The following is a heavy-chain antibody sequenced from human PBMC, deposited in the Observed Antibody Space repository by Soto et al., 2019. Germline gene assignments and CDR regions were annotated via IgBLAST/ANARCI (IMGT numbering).Heavy chain of an antibody. D-gene: IGHD2-15*01. J-gene: IGHJ4*01. V-gene: IGHV4-31*03. Sequence: PSETLSLTCTVSGGSISSGGYHWSWIRQHPGKGLEWIGYIYYSGRTYYNPSLKSRTTISLDTSENQFSLRLSSVTAADTAVYYCARDSDFCTGGSCYGNFDFWGHGTLVTVSS. CDR3: ARDSDFCTGGSCYGNFDF. CDR2: IYYSGRT. CDR1: GGSISSGGYH.